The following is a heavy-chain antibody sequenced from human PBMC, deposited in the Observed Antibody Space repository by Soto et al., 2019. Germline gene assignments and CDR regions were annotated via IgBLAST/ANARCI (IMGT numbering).Heavy chain of an antibody. CDR1: GFTFNSYW. CDR2: INNDGSTT. V-gene: IGHV3-74*01. CDR3: VRGVMAPNCFDS. J-gene: IGHJ4*02. D-gene: IGHD3-16*01. Sequence: EVQLAESGGGLVQPGGSLRLSCAASGFTFNSYWMHWVRQVPGTGLVWVSGINNDGSTTNYADSVKGRFTISRYNARNRLYLQMNSLRADDTSVYYCVRGVMAPNCFDSLGQGTLVTVAS.